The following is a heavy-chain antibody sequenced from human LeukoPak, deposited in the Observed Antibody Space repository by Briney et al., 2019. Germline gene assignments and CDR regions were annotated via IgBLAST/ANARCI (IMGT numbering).Heavy chain of an antibody. J-gene: IGHJ4*02. CDR2: ISSSSGTI. D-gene: IGHD3-22*01. V-gene: IGHV3-48*01. CDR1: GFXFSTYS. CDR3: AKDQNYYDSSGYSYYFDY. Sequence: GGSLRLSCAASGFXFSTYSIKWVRQAPGKGLEWVSYISSSSGTIYYADPVKGRFTISRDNAKNSLYLQMNSLRAEDTAVYYCAKDQNYYDSSGYSYYFDYWGQGTLVTVSS.